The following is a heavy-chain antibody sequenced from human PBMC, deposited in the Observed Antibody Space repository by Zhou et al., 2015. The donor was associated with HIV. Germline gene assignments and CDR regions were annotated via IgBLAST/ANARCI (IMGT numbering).Heavy chain of an antibody. CDR2: ISAYNGNT. D-gene: IGHD2-15*01. Sequence: QVQLVQSGAEVKKPGASVKVSCKASGYTFTSYGISWVRQAPGQGLEWMGWISAYNGNTNYAQKLQGRVTMTTDTSTSTAYMELRSLRSDDTAVYYCARSRCGYCSGGSCYCAFDIWGQGTMVTVSS. V-gene: IGHV1-18*01. J-gene: IGHJ3*02. CDR3: ARSRCGYCSGGSCYCAFDI. CDR1: GYTFTSYG.